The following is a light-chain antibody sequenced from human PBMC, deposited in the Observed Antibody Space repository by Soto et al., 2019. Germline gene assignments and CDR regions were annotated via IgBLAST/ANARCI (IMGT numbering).Light chain of an antibody. J-gene: IGKJ4*01. CDR2: GAS. V-gene: IGKV3-20*01. Sequence: EIVLTQSPGTLSLSPGATATLSCRASQTVSSNYLAWFQQKSGQAPRLLIYGASSRATGIPDRFSGSGSGTDFTLTINSLQSEDFAVYYCQPYNNWPLTFGGGTKVDIK. CDR3: QPYNNWPLT. CDR1: QTVSSNY.